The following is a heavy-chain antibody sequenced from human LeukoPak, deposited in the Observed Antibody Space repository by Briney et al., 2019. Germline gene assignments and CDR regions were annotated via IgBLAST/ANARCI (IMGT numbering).Heavy chain of an antibody. CDR1: GFTFSGSW. CDR2: INQDGSAK. CDR3: ARELSWSGRDY. D-gene: IGHD3-3*01. Sequence: GGSLRLSCAAYGFTFSGSWMSWVRQAPGKGLEWVANINQDGSAKNYLDSVKGRFTISIDRGKNSLYLQMNSLRDEDTAVYYCARELSWSGRDYWGQGTLVTVSS. J-gene: IGHJ4*02. V-gene: IGHV3-7*01.